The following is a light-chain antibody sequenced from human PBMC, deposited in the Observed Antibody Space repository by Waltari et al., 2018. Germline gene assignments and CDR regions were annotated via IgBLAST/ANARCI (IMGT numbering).Light chain of an antibody. J-gene: IGLJ3*02. CDR3: GTGDSGLSGGV. Sequence: QSVLTQPPSVSAAPGQKVTISCSGSSFNIGNNYVSWYQQVPGTAPKLLIYENNKRPSGIPDRFSGSKSGTSATLGITGLQTGDEADYYCGTGDSGLSGGVFGGGTKLTVL. V-gene: IGLV1-51*02. CDR2: ENN. CDR1: SFNIGNNY.